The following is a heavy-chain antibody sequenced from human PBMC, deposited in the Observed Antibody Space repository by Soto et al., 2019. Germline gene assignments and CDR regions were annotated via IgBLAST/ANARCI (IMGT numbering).Heavy chain of an antibody. CDR3: ARDACSGGSCYKGSAFDL. CDR2: ISAYNGNT. V-gene: IGHV1-18*01. D-gene: IGHD2-15*01. J-gene: IGHJ3*01. Sequence: QVPLVQSGAEVKKPGASVKVSCKASGYTFTSYGISWVRQAPGQGLEWMGWISAYNGNTNYAQKLQGRVTMTADTSTSTAYMELRSLRSDDTAVYYCARDACSGGSCYKGSAFDLWGQGTMVTVSS. CDR1: GYTFTSYG.